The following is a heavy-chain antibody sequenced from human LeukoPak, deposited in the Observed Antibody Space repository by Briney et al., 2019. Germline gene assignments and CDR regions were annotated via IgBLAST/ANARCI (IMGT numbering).Heavy chain of an antibody. CDR3: ARVGYGG. V-gene: IGHV1-46*04. D-gene: IGHD4-23*01. J-gene: IGHJ4*02. CDR2: INPSGGST. CDR1: GYTFTNYH. Sequence: ASVKVSCKASGYTFTNYHIHWVRQAPGQGLQWVGMINPSGGSTNYAHKLQGRFTISRDNAKNSLYLQMNSLRAEDTAVYYCARVGYGGWGQGTLVTVSS.